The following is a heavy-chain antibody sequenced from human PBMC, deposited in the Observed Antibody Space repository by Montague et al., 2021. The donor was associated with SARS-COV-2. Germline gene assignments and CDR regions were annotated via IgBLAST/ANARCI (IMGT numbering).Heavy chain of an antibody. V-gene: IGHV4-4*02. CDR3: ATLSRRTAAGTRDYFGLDV. CDR2: IFHSGTI. CDR1: GDSISTSTW. D-gene: IGHD6-13*01. Sequence: SETLSLTCRVSGDSISTSTWGTWVRQTPGKGLEWIGEIFHSGTINYNPSLNSRVSISVDKSNNQFSLRLSSLIAADTAVYYCATLSRRTAAGTRDYFGLDVWGQGTTVVVSS. J-gene: IGHJ6*02.